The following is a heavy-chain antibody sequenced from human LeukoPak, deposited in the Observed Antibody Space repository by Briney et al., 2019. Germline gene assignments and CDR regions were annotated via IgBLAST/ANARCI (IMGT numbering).Heavy chain of an antibody. V-gene: IGHV3-48*01. Sequence: GGSLRLSCAASGFTFSTYSMNWVRQAPGKGQEWVSYISASSSTIYYADSMKGRFTISRDNAKNSLYLQMNSLRAEDTAVYYCARDLGGHYDYVWGSYRGGYFDYWGQGTLVTVSS. D-gene: IGHD3-16*01. CDR1: GFTFSTYS. CDR2: ISASSSTI. J-gene: IGHJ4*02. CDR3: ARDLGGHYDYVWGSYRGGYFDY.